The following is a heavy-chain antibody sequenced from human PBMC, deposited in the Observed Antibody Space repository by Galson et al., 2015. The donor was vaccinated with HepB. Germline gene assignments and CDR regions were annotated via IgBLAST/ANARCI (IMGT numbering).Heavy chain of an antibody. J-gene: IGHJ6*02. V-gene: IGHV3-30*04. CDR2: ISYDGSNK. CDR3: ARGREVRGVPVGYGMDD. D-gene: IGHD3-10*01. Sequence: SLRLSCAASGFTFSSYAMHWVRQAPGKGLEWVAVISYDGSNKYYADSVKGRFTISRDNSKNTLYLQMNSLRAEDTAVYYCARGREVRGVPVGYGMDDWGQGTTVTVSS. CDR1: GFTFSSYA.